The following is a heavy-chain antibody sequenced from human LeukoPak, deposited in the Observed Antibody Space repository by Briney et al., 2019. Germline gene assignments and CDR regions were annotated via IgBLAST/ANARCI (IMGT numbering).Heavy chain of an antibody. D-gene: IGHD4-17*01. CDR1: GFTFSSYA. J-gene: IGHJ6*02. CDR3: AREGDYVDGMDV. CDR2: ISYDGSNT. Sequence: GGSLRLSCAASGFTFSSYAMHWVRQAPGKGLEGVAVISYDGSNTYYADSVKGRFTISRDNSKNTLYLQMNSLRAEDTAVYYCAREGDYVDGMDVWGQGTTVTVSS. V-gene: IGHV3-30-3*01.